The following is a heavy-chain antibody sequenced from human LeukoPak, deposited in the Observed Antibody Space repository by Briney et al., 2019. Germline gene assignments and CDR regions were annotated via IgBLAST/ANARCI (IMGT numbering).Heavy chain of an antibody. D-gene: IGHD1-14*01. J-gene: IGHJ4*02. CDR3: ATYLNLGN. CDR1: GSTFSTVW. V-gene: IGHV3-7*01. Sequence: GGSLRLSCAVSGSTFSTVWMSWVRQAPGKGLECVANIKPDGSEKYYVDSVKGRFTISRDNAKNSLYLQMDSLRAEDTAVYYCATYLNLGNWGQGTLVTVSS. CDR2: IKPDGSEK.